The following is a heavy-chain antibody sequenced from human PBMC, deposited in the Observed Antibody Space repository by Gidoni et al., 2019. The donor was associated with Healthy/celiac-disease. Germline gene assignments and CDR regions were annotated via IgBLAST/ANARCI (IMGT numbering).Heavy chain of an antibody. J-gene: IGHJ6*02. CDR1: GCTFSSYS. V-gene: IGHV3-21*01. D-gene: IGHD4-17*01. CDR3: ARDTPYGDYVDYYYGMDV. CDR2: ISSSSSYI. Sequence: EVQLVESGGGLVKPGGSLRLSCAASGCTFSSYSMNWVRQAPGKGLEWVSSISSSSSYIYYADSVKGRFTISRDNAKNSLYLQMNSLRAEDTAVYYCARDTPYGDYVDYYYGMDVWGQGTTVTVSS.